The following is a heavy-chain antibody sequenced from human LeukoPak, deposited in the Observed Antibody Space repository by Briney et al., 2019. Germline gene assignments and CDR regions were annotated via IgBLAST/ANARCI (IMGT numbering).Heavy chain of an antibody. J-gene: IGHJ6*03. D-gene: IGHD3-22*01. Sequence: ASVKVSCKASGYTFTSYYMHWVRQAPGQGLEWMGIINPSGGSTSYAQKFQGRVTISVDTSKNQFSLKLSSVTAADTAVYYCARGSSGYWYYYYYMDVWGKGTTVTVSS. V-gene: IGHV1-46*01. CDR3: ARGSSGYWYYYYYMDV. CDR2: INPSGGST. CDR1: GYTFTSYY.